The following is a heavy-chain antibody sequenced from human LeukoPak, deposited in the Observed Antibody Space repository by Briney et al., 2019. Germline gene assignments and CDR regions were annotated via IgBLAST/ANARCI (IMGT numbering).Heavy chain of an antibody. CDR2: ISWNGGST. V-gene: IGHV3-20*04. D-gene: IGHD2-15*01. CDR1: GFTFDDYG. Sequence: PGGSLRLSCATSGFTFDDYGMSWVRQVPGKGLGWVSGISWNGGSTGYADSVKGRFTISRDNAKNSLYLQMNSLRAEDTALYYCARFSRGRWSYFDYWGQGALVTVSS. J-gene: IGHJ4*02. CDR3: ARFSRGRWSYFDY.